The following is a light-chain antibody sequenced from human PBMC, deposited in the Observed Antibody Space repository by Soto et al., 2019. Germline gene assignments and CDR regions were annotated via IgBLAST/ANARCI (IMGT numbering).Light chain of an antibody. CDR3: QVWDSSSDHRGV. V-gene: IGLV3-21*04. CDR1: NIGSKS. J-gene: IGLJ1*01. Sequence: SYELTQPPSVSVAPGKTARITCGGNNIGSKSVHWYQQKPGQAPVLVIYYDSDRPSGIPERFSGSNFGNTATLTISRVEAGDEADYYCQVWDSSSDHRGVFGTGTKLTVL. CDR2: YDS.